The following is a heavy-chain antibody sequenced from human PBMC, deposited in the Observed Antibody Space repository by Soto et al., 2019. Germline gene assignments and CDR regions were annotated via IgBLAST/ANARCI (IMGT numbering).Heavy chain of an antibody. Sequence: ASVKVSCKVSGYTLTELSMHWVRQAPGKGLEWMGGFDPEDGETIYAQKFQGRVTMTEDTSTAPAYMELSSLRSEDTAVYYCASGCSGGSRSATKSYFYCMDVWGQGTTVTVSS. CDR2: FDPEDGET. J-gene: IGHJ6*02. CDR1: GYTLTELS. D-gene: IGHD2-15*01. V-gene: IGHV1-24*01. CDR3: ASGCSGGSRSATKSYFYCMDV.